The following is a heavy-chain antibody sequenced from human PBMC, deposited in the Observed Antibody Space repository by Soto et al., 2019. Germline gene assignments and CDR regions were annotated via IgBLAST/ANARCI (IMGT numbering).Heavy chain of an antibody. D-gene: IGHD5-12*01. CDR2: INDISNAI. V-gene: IGHV3-48*04. CDR1: GFTFTDHS. J-gene: IGHJ3*01. Sequence: EVQLVESGGGLVQPGGSLRLSCTASGFTFTDHSMNWVRHAPGKGLEWLSYINDISNAIHYADSVKGRFAMSRDNAKKSVFLQMNRLRVEDTGVYYCARDRPTTFSADLWGQGTVVNVSS. CDR3: ARDRPTTFSADL.